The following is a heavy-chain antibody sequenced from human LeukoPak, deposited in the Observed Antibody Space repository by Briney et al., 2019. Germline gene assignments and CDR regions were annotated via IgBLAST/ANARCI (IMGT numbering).Heavy chain of an antibody. V-gene: IGHV3-23*01. CDR1: GFTFSSCD. J-gene: IGHJ4*02. Sequence: GGSLRLSCAASGFTFSSCDMNWVRQAPGKGPEWVSGISTSGAGTYYADSVNGRFAISRDNYKSTLYLQMNSLRVEDKAVYYCAKKIPGTCPFDYWGQGTLVTVSS. D-gene: IGHD2-21*01. CDR2: ISTSGAGT. CDR3: AKKIPGTCPFDY.